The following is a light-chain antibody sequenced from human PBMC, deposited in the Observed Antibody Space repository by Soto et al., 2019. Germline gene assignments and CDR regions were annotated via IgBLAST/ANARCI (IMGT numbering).Light chain of an antibody. J-gene: IGKJ1*01. V-gene: IGKV1-27*01. CDR1: QGISHY. CDR3: QKYNSVPWT. Sequence: DIQMTQSPSSLSASVGDRVTITCRASQGISHYVAWYQQKPGKVPKLLIYAASTLQPGVPPLFSGSGSGTDFTLTITSLQPEDVAAYYCQKYNSVPWTFGQGTKVEIK. CDR2: AAS.